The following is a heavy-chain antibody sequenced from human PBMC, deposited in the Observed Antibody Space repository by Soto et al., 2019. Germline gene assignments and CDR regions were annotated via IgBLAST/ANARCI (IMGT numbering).Heavy chain of an antibody. Sequence: SETLSLTCTVSGGSISNYYWSWIRQPPGKGLEWIGYIYYSGSSNFNPSLKSRVTISLDTSKTQFSLRLSSVTAADTAVYYCARVRGSGSYYNAPFDYWGQGTLVTVSS. CDR1: GGSISNYY. D-gene: IGHD3-10*01. CDR2: IYYSGSS. CDR3: ARVRGSGSYYNAPFDY. V-gene: IGHV4-59*01. J-gene: IGHJ4*02.